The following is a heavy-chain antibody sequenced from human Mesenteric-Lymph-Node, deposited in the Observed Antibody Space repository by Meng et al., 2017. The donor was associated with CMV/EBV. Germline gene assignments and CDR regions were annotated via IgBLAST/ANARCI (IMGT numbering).Heavy chain of an antibody. CDR1: GFIFSSYA. V-gene: IGHV3-66*01. CDR2: IYSGGST. Sequence: GESLKISCKASGFIFSSYAMNWVRQAPGKGLEWVSVIYSGGSTYYADSVKGRFTISRDNSKNTLYLQMNSLRAEDTAVYYCAQAGEGAIFGVIAYWGQGTLVTVSS. CDR3: AQAGEGAIFGVIAY. D-gene: IGHD3-3*01. J-gene: IGHJ4*02.